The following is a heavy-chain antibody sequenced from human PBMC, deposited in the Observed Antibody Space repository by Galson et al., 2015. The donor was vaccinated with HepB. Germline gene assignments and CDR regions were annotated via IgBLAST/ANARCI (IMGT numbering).Heavy chain of an antibody. D-gene: IGHD3-22*01. J-gene: IGHJ3*02. Sequence: SVKVSCKVSGYTLTELSMHWVRQAPGKGLEWMGGFDPEDGETIYAQKFQGRVTVTEDTSTDTAYMELSSLRSEDTAVYYCTTGKWLNDAFDIWGQGTMVTVSS. CDR3: TTGKWLNDAFDI. CDR2: FDPEDGET. V-gene: IGHV1-24*01. CDR1: GYTLTELS.